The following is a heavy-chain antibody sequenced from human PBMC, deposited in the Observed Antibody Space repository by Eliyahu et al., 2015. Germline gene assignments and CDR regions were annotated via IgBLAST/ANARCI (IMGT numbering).Heavy chain of an antibody. CDR1: XFTXDDFA. D-gene: IGHD5-12*01. CDR3: VRDRHPHYDRFDL. CDR2: IYFNSGTI. Sequence: EVQVVESGXGLVQPXRSLRLXCXAXXFTXDDFAMHWVRRGPGKGLEWVSGIYFNSGTIDYADSVKGRFTISRDNAKNSLFLQMNSLRPEDTALYYCVRDRHPHYDRFDLWGRGAQVTVSS. J-gene: IGHJ2*01. V-gene: IGHV3-9*01.